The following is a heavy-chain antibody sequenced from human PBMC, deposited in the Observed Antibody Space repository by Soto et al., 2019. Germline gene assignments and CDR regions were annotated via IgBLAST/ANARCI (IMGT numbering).Heavy chain of an antibody. D-gene: IGHD3-3*01. Sequence: QVQLVQSRAEVKKPGASVKVSCKASGYTLTSYGISWVRQAPGQGLEWVGWISPYNGNTNYAQKLQDRVTWSTDTPTSKAYMELRSLSPDDPAVYYGEIADFDFWSGYSPFDYWGQGTPVTVSS. J-gene: IGHJ4*02. CDR3: EIADFDFWSGYSPFDY. V-gene: IGHV1-18*01. CDR1: GYTLTSYG. CDR2: ISPYNGNT.